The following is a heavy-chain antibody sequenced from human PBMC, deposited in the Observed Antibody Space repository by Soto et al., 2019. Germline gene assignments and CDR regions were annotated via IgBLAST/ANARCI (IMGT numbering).Heavy chain of an antibody. Sequence: PXETLSRPCNVSGGSIRSYEWCWIRQYPGKGLEWIGHIYDSGNMYFYNPSLKSRVTISADTSRNQFSLSLSYLTAADTAVYYCARVDHRGYFSVLTDVWGQGILVTVSS. CDR1: GGSIRSYE. D-gene: IGHD3-9*01. J-gene: IGHJ4*02. CDR3: ARVDHRGYFSVLTDV. V-gene: IGHV4-59*12. CDR2: IYDSGNMY.